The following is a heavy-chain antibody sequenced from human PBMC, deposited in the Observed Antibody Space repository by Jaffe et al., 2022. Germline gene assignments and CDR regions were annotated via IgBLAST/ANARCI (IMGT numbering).Heavy chain of an antibody. Sequence: QVQLVESGGGVVQPGGSLRLSCAASGFTFSSYGMHWVRQAPGKGLEWVAFIRYDGSNKYYADSVKGRFTISRDNSKNTLYLQMNSLRAEDTAVYYCAKPQEARRFDPWGQGTLVTVSS. J-gene: IGHJ5*02. D-gene: IGHD5-12*01. CDR3: AKPQEARRFDP. CDR2: IRYDGSNK. CDR1: GFTFSSYG. V-gene: IGHV3-30*02.